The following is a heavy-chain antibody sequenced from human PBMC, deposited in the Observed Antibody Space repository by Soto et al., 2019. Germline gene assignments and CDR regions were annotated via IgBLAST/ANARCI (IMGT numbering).Heavy chain of an antibody. CDR3: ASVGYCSGGSCSPLLRHSGYYMDV. V-gene: IGHV1-69*02. CDR1: GGTFSSYT. J-gene: IGHJ6*03. Sequence: QVQLVQSGAEVKKPGSSVKVSCKASGGTFSSYTISWVRQAPGQGLEWMGRIIPILGIANYAQKFQGRVTITADKSTGTAYMELSSLRSADTAVYYCASVGYCSGGSCSPLLRHSGYYMDVWGKGTTVTVSS. CDR2: IIPILGIA. D-gene: IGHD2-15*01.